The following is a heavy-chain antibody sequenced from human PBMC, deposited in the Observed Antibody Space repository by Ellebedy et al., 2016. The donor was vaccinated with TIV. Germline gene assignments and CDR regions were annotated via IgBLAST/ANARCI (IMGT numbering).Heavy chain of an antibody. J-gene: IGHJ6*02. D-gene: IGHD4-11*01. V-gene: IGHV4-39*07. CDR2: IYYSGST. CDR3: ARDRRYSNYGYLPCPDELCYYYYGMDV. Sequence: SETLSLTCTVSGGSISSSSYYWGWIRQPPGKGLEWIGSIYYSGSTNYNPSLKSRVTISVDTSKNQFSLKLSSVTAADTAVYYCARDRRYSNYGYLPCPDELCYYYYGMDVWGQGNPGHRLL. CDR1: GGSISSSSYY.